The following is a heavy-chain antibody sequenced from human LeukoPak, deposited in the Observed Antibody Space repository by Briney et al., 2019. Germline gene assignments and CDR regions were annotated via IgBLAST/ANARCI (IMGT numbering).Heavy chain of an antibody. CDR3: ARDLHLLYDILTGYSHPGDY. D-gene: IGHD3-9*01. J-gene: IGHJ4*02. CDR2: INPNSGGT. CDR1: GYTFTGYY. V-gene: IGHV1-2*02. Sequence: ASVKVSCKASGYTFTGYYMHWVRQAPGQGLEWMGWINPNSGGTNYAQKFQGRVTMTRDTSISTAYMELSRLRSDDTAVYYCARDLHLLYDILTGYSHPGDYWGQGTLVTVSS.